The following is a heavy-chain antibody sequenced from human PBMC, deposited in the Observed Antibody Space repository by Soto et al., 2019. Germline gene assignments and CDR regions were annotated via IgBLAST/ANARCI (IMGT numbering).Heavy chain of an antibody. CDR3: ARAFRYCSGGSCYSYLAFDY. D-gene: IGHD2-15*01. V-gene: IGHV3-7*03. J-gene: IGHJ4*02. CDR2: IKQDGSEK. CDR1: GFTFSSYW. Sequence: PGGSLRLSCAASGFTFSSYWMSWVRQAPGKGLEWVANIKQDGSEKYYVDSVKGRFTISRDNAKNSLYLQMNSLRAEDTAVYYCARAFRYCSGGSCYSYLAFDYWGQGTLVTVSS.